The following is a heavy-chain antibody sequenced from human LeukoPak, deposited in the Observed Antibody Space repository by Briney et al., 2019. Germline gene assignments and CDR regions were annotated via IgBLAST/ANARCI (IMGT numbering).Heavy chain of an antibody. V-gene: IGHV3-30*03. CDR2: ISYDGSNK. D-gene: IGHD2-2*01. CDR1: GFPFNAYW. Sequence: GGSLRLSCAASGFPFNAYWMTWVRQAPGKGLEWVAVISYDGSNKYCADSVKGRFTISRDNSKNTLYLQMNSLRAEDTAVYYCATGTRSNYWGQGTLVTVSS. J-gene: IGHJ4*02. CDR3: ATGTRSNY.